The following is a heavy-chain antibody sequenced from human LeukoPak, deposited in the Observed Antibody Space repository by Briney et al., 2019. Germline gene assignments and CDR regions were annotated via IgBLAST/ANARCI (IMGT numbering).Heavy chain of an antibody. J-gene: IGHJ4*02. CDR3: AKDLLPTTVTLFDY. CDR1: GFTFSSYA. CDR2: ISGSGGST. V-gene: IGHV3-23*01. D-gene: IGHD4-17*01. Sequence: SGGSLRLSCAASGFTFSSYAMSWVRQAPGKGLGWVSAISGSGGSTYYADSVKGRFTISRDNSKNTLYLQMNSLRAEDTAVYYCAKDLLPTTVTLFDYWGQGTLVTVSS.